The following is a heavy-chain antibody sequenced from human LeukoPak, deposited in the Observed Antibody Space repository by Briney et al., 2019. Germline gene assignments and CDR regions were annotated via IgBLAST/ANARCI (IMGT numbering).Heavy chain of an antibody. D-gene: IGHD3-9*01. CDR2: ISGSGGST. CDR3: AKDRHDILTGYYT. J-gene: IGHJ4*02. Sequence: PGGSLRLSCAAFGFTFSSYSMNWVRQAPGKGLEWVSAISGSGGSTYYADSVKGRFTISRDNSKNTLYLQMNSLRAEDTAVYYCAKDRHDILTGYYTWGQGTLVTVSS. V-gene: IGHV3-23*01. CDR1: GFTFSSYS.